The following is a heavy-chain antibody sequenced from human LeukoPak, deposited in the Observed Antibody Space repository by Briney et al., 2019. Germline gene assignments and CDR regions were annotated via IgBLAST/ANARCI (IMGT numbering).Heavy chain of an antibody. Sequence: GGSLRLSCAASGFTFSSYSMNWVRQAPGKGLEWVSYISSSSSTIYYADSVKGRFTISRDNAKNSLYLQMNSLRAEDTAVYYCARRGTGYSSGPADYWGQGTLVTVSS. CDR1: GFTFSSYS. D-gene: IGHD6-19*01. CDR3: ARRGTGYSSGPADY. J-gene: IGHJ4*02. CDR2: ISSSSSTI. V-gene: IGHV3-48*04.